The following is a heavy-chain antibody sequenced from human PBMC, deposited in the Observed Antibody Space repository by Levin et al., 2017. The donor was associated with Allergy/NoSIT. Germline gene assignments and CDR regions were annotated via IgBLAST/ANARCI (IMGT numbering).Heavy chain of an antibody. CDR1: GFTFSSSS. CDR3: ARDPRSGDIVVVPPL. D-gene: IGHD2-2*01. J-gene: IGHJ3*01. CDR2: ISSSSSTI. Sequence: LSLTCAASGFTFSSSSMNWVRQAPGKGLEWVSYISSSSSTIYYADSVKGRFTISRDNAKNSLYLQMNSLRAEDTAVYYCARDPRSGDIVVVPPLWGQGTMVTVSS. V-gene: IGHV3-48*01.